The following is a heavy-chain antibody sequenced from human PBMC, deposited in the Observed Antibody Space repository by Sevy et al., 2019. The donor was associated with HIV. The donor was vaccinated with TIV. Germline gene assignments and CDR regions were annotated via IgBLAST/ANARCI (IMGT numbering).Heavy chain of an antibody. CDR1: GFTFSSYW. V-gene: IGHV3-7*01. J-gene: IGHJ4*02. D-gene: IGHD3-3*01. Sequence: GGSLRLSCAASGFTFSSYWMSWVRQAPGKGLEWVANIKQDGSEKYYVESVKGRFTISRDNAKNSLYLQMNSLGAEDTAVYYCAGDRGSDFWSGLGSLDYWGQGTLVTVSS. CDR2: IKQDGSEK. CDR3: AGDRGSDFWSGLGSLDY.